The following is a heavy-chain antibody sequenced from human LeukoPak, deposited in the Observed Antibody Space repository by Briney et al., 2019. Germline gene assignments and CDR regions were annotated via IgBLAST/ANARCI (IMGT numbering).Heavy chain of an antibody. CDR2: INHSGST. J-gene: IGHJ4*02. CDR1: GGSFSGYY. CDR3: ASSSVRGVIPEFDY. D-gene: IGHD3-10*01. Sequence: SETLSLTCAVYGGSFSGYYWSWIRQPPGKGLEWIGEINHSGSTNYNPSLKSRVTISVDTSKNQFSLKLSSVTAADTAVYYCASSSVRGVIPEFDYWGQGTLVTVSS. V-gene: IGHV4-34*01.